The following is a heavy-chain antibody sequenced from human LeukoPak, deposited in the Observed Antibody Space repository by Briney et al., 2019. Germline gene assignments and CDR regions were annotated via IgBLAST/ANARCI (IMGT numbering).Heavy chain of an antibody. J-gene: IGHJ4*02. Sequence: PSGTLSLTCAVSGGSISNSNWWSWVRQPPGKGLEWIGEIYHSESTNYNPSLKSRVTISVDKSKNQFSLKLSSVTAADTAVYYCARFLTAGSYYFDNWGQGTLVTVSS. D-gene: IGHD6-13*01. V-gene: IGHV4-4*02. CDR3: ARFLTAGSYYFDN. CDR2: IYHSEST. CDR1: GGSISNSNW.